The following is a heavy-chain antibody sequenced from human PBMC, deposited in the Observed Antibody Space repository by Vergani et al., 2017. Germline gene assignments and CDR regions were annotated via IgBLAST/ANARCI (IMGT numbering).Heavy chain of an antibody. J-gene: IGHJ4*02. CDR3: AYLYGDDGFSPF. V-gene: IGHV3-23*01. CDR2: MSGQNFRT. Sequence: EVQLLESGGGSAQPGESLRLSCVASGFTFKAHGLNWVRQAPGKGLEWVSGMSGQNFRTHYADSVKGLFTISRDDSKNTVYLQINSLSAEDTAFYYCAYLYGDDGFSPFWGQGTLVTVSS. CDR1: GFTFKAHG. D-gene: IGHD2-21*01.